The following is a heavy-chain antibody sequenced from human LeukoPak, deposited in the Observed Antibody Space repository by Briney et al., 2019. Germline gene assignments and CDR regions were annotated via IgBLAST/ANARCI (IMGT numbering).Heavy chain of an antibody. CDR2: IYHSGST. J-gene: IGHJ4*02. Sequence: SETLSLTCTVSGYSISSGYYWGWIRQPPGKGLEWIGSIYHSGSTYYNPSLKSRVTISVDTSKNQFSLKLSSVTAADTAVYYCARVGTTAAGLLYWGQGTLVTVSS. CDR3: ARVGTTAAGLLY. CDR1: GYSISSGYY. V-gene: IGHV4-38-2*02. D-gene: IGHD6-13*01.